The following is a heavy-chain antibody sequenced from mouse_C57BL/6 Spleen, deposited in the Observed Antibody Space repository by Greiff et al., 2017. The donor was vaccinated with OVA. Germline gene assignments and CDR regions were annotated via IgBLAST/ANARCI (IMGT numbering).Heavy chain of an antibody. D-gene: IGHD1-1*01. CDR3: VRHKSSYWYFDV. CDR1: GFSFNTYA. Sequence: EVMLVESGGGLVQPKGSLKLSCAASGFSFNTYAMNWVRQAPGTGLEWVARIRSKSNNYATYYADSVKDRFTISRDDSESMLYLQMNNLKTEDTAMYYCVRHKSSYWYFDVWGTGTTVTVSS. J-gene: IGHJ1*03. V-gene: IGHV10-1*01. CDR2: IRSKSNNYAT.